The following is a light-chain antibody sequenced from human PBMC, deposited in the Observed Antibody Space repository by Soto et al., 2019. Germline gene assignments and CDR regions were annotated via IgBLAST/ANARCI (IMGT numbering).Light chain of an antibody. Sequence: QSALTQPASVSGSPGQSITISCIGTSSDVGGYNYVSWYQQHPGRAPKLMIYEVTNRPSGVSNRFSGSKSGNTASLTISGLQAEDEADYYCCSYTSSSAYVFATGTKLTVL. J-gene: IGLJ1*01. V-gene: IGLV2-14*01. CDR1: SSDVGGYNY. CDR2: EVT. CDR3: CSYTSSSAYV.